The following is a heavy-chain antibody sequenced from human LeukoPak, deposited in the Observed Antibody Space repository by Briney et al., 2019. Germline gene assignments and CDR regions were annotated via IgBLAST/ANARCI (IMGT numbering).Heavy chain of an antibody. CDR1: GGSITSDNYY. Sequence: PSQTLSLTCTVSGGSITSDNYYWSWIRQPAGKELEWIGRIYGRGSTNYNPSLKSRVTISVDKSKNQFSLKLSSVTAADTAVYYCARDAYGYTDTWGQGTLVTVSS. CDR2: IYGRGST. J-gene: IGHJ5*02. D-gene: IGHD5-12*01. CDR3: ARDAYGYTDT. V-gene: IGHV4-61*02.